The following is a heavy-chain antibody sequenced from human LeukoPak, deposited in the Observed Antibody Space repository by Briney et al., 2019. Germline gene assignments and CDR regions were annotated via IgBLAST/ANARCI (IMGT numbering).Heavy chain of an antibody. V-gene: IGHV3-53*01. J-gene: IGHJ5*02. D-gene: IGHD3-10*01. CDR1: GFTISVNS. CDR2: IDNGGTT. CDR3: ARHSGSGLIHP. Sequence: GGSLRLSCAVSGFTISVNSMIWVRQAPGKGLECVSIIDNGGTTYYPDSVKGRFTISRDNSENTLSLQMNSLRAEDTAFYYCARHSGSGLIHPWGQGTLVTVSS.